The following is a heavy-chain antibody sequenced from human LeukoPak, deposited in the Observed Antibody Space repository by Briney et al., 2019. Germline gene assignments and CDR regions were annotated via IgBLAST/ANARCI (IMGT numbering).Heavy chain of an antibody. CDR3: TRGVPTGHYYYMDV. J-gene: IGHJ6*03. V-gene: IGHV3-73*01. D-gene: IGHD3-10*01. CDR2: IRSKANSYAA. Sequence: PGGSLRLSCAASGFAFSGSALHWVRQASGKGLEWVGRIRSKANSYAAAYAASVKGRFTISRDDSKNMAYLQMNSLSAEDTAVYYCTRGVPTGHYYYMDVWGKGTTVTVSS. CDR1: GFAFSGSA.